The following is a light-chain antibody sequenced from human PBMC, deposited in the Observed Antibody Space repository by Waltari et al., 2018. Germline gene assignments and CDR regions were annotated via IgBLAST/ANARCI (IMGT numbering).Light chain of an antibody. V-gene: IGLV2-14*01. Sequence: QSALTQSASVSGSPGQSIPISCTGTSSHVGGYNSFSWYQHHPGQPPKLMIYEVTNRPSGVSNRVSGSKSGNTASLTISGLQGEDEADYYCSSFTSDITRIFGGGTKLTVL. CDR3: SSFTSDITRI. CDR1: SSHVGGYNS. CDR2: EVT. J-gene: IGLJ2*01.